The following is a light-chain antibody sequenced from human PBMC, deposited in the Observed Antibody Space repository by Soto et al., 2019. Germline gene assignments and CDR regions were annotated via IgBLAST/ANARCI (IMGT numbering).Light chain of an antibody. CDR1: RSVGNN. CDR2: AAS. Sequence: EIVLTQSPGTLSLSPGGRATLSCRASRSVGNNLAWYQKKPGQAPGLLIYAASTRATGIPARFSGSGSGTDFTLTISSLEPEDFAVYYCQQHADWPLTFGGGTKVDIK. CDR3: QQHADWPLT. J-gene: IGKJ4*01. V-gene: IGKV3-11*01.